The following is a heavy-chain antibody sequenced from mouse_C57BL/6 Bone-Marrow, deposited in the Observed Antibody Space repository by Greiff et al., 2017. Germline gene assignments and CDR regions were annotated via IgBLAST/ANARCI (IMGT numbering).Heavy chain of an antibody. CDR3: TRKKIEIYYGYDYYAMDY. CDR2: IHPTSGST. CDR1: GYTFTSYW. V-gene: IGHV1-64*01. Sequence: QVQLQQPGAELVKPGASVKLSCKASGYTFTSYWMHWVKQRPGQGLEWIGMIHPTSGSTNYNDNFKSKATLTVDKSSSTAYMQLSSLTSEDSAVYYCTRKKIEIYYGYDYYAMDYWGQGTSVTVSS. D-gene: IGHD2-2*01. J-gene: IGHJ4*01.